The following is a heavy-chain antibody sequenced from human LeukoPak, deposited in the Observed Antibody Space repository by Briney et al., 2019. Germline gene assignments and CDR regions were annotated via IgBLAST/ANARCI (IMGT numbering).Heavy chain of an antibody. D-gene: IGHD5-18*01. J-gene: IGHJ2*01. Sequence: GSLRLSCAASGFTFSSYWMSWVRQAPGKGLEWVANIKQDGSEKYYVDSVKGRFTISRDNAKNSLYLQMNSLRAEDTAVYYCARQSKDSYGYIWYFDLWGRGTLVTVSS. V-gene: IGHV3-7*01. CDR1: GFTFSSYW. CDR3: ARQSKDSYGYIWYFDL. CDR2: IKQDGSEK.